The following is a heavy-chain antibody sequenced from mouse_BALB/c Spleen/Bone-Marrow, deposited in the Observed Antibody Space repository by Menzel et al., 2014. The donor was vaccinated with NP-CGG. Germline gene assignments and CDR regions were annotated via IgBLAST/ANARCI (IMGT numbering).Heavy chain of an antibody. CDR1: GDSITSGY. Sequence: EVKVVESGPSLVKPSQTLSLTCSVSGDSITSGYWNWTRKFPGNKLEYMGYISYSGSTYYNPSLKSRISITRDTSKNHYYLQLNSVTAEDSATYYCATYDGYYFDYWGQGTTLTVSS. CDR3: ATYDGYYFDY. CDR2: ISYSGST. J-gene: IGHJ2*01. D-gene: IGHD1-2*01. V-gene: IGHV3-8*02.